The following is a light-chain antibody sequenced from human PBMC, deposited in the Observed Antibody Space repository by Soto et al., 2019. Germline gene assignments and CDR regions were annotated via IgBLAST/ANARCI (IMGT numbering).Light chain of an antibody. CDR1: QSLLHSNGYNY. Sequence: DIVMTQSPLSLPVTPGGPASISCRSSQSLLHSNGYNYLDWYLQKPGQSPQLLIYLGSDRASGVPDMCSSSGSGTDITLKISRVEAEDVGVYYCMQAIQPPQTFGQGTKVELK. CDR3: MQAIQPPQT. V-gene: IGKV2-28*01. J-gene: IGKJ1*01. CDR2: LGS.